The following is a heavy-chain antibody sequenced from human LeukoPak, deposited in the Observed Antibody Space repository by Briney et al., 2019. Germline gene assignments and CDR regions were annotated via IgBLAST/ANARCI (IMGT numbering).Heavy chain of an antibody. CDR3: AKDYYASSSGYFDY. J-gene: IGHJ4*02. D-gene: IGHD3-10*01. CDR1: GFTFSSYA. Sequence: GGSLRLSCAASGFTFSSYAMSWVRQAPGQGLEWVSSFSGSGDRTYYADSVKGRFTISRDNSKNTLYLQMNTLRAEDTALYYCAKDYYASSSGYFDYWGQGTLVTVSS. CDR2: FSGSGDRT. V-gene: IGHV3-23*01.